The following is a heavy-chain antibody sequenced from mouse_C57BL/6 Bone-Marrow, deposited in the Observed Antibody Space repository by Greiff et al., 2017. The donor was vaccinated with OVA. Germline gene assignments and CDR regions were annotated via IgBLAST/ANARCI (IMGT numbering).Heavy chain of an antibody. CDR1: GYTFTDYY. CDR2: INPYNGGT. V-gene: IGHV1-19*01. J-gene: IGHJ2*01. Sequence: EVQLVESGPVLVKPGASVKMSCKASGYTFTDYYMNWVKQSHGKSLEWIGVINPYNGGTSYNQKFKGKATLTVDKSSSTAYMELNSLTSEDSAVYYCARDPKITTVDYWGQGTTLTVSS. D-gene: IGHD1-1*01. CDR3: ARDPKITTVDY.